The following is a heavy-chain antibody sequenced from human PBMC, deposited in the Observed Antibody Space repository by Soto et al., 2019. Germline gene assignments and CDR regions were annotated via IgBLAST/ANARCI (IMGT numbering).Heavy chain of an antibody. V-gene: IGHV3-15*01. CDR1: GFTFSNAW. Sequence: PGGSLRLSCAASGFTFSNAWMSWVRQAPGKGLEWVGRIKSKTDGGTTDYAAPVKGRFTISRDDSKNTLYLQMNSLKTEDTAVYYCITRGYSSSWYTEYFDYWGQGTLVTVSS. J-gene: IGHJ4*02. CDR3: ITRGYSSSWYTEYFDY. CDR2: IKSKTDGGTT. D-gene: IGHD6-13*01.